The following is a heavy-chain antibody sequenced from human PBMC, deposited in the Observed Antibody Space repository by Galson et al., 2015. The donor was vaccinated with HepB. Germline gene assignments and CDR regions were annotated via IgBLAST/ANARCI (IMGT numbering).Heavy chain of an antibody. V-gene: IGHV3-30*18. D-gene: IGHD6-19*01. J-gene: IGHJ6*03. CDR3: AKVPGGAVAGKGGKTYMDV. CDR2: ISYDGSNK. CDR1: GFTFSSYG. Sequence: SLRLSCAASGFTFSSYGMHWVRQAPGKGLEWVAVISYDGSNKYYADSVKGRFTISRDNSKNTLYLQMNSLRAEDTAVYYCAKVPGGAVAGKGGKTYMDVWGKGTTVTVSS.